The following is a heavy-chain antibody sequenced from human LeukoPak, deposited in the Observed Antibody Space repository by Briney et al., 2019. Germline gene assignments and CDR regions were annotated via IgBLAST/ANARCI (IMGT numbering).Heavy chain of an antibody. Sequence: GGSLRLSCAASGFTLSNYEMNWVRQAPGKGLEWVSYISGSGGTIYKADSVEGRFIISRDNAENSLYLQMNSLTAEDTAVYYCARFRQQIAYYYYYAVDVWGQGTTVTVSS. CDR2: ISGSGGTI. D-gene: IGHD3-10*01. J-gene: IGHJ6*02. V-gene: IGHV3-48*03. CDR1: GFTLSNYE. CDR3: ARFRQQIAYYYYYAVDV.